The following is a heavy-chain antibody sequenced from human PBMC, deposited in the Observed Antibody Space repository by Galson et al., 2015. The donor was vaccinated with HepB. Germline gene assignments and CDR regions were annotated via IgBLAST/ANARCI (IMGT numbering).Heavy chain of an antibody. CDR2: ISGNGIST. CDR3: ASHYSDYPGTIYSDY. V-gene: IGHV3-23*01. D-gene: IGHD4-17*01. Sequence: SLRLSCAVSGFTFKNYAMTWVRQAPGKGLEWVSSISGNGISTYYADSVKGRFTISRDNSKNTLYLQMNSLTAEDTATYYCASHYSDYPGTIYSDYWGQGTLVTVS. CDR1: GFTFKNYA. J-gene: IGHJ4*02.